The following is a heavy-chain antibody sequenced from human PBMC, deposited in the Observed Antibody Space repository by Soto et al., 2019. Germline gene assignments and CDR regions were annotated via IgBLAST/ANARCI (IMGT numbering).Heavy chain of an antibody. CDR3: ARFSTLGKDYGVDV. D-gene: IGHD3-3*02. J-gene: IGHJ6*01. Sequence: QVQLQESGPGLVKPSQTLSLTCSVASGSISSSDSYWSLIRQPPGKGLEWIGYINNSGRTYYKPSLKSRVSISIDTSKNQFSLRLTSVTVADTAVYFCARFSTLGKDYGVDVW. CDR1: SGSISSSDSY. CDR2: INNSGRT. V-gene: IGHV4-30-4*01.